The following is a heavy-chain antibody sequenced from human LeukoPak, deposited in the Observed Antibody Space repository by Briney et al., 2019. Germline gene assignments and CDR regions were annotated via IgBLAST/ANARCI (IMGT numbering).Heavy chain of an antibody. CDR2: MNPNSGNT. CDR3: ARGRGSGHKENCFDP. D-gene: IGHD6-19*01. Sequence: ASVKVSCKASGYTLTTYDINWVRHATGQGPEWMGWMNPNSGNTCYTQKLQGRVTMTRNISISTAYMELSSLRSEDTAVYYCARGRGSGHKENCFDPWGQGTLVTVSS. CDR1: GYTLTTYD. J-gene: IGHJ5*02. V-gene: IGHV1-8*01.